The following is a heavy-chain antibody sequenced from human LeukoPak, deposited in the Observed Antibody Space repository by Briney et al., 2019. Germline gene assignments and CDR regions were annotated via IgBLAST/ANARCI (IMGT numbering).Heavy chain of an antibody. CDR3: ARAPTQGWYFDL. J-gene: IGHJ2*01. Sequence: TGGSLRLSCAASGFTFSSYDMHWVRQATGKGLEWVSAIGTAGDTYYPGSVKGRFTISRENAKNSLYLQMNSLRAGDTAVYYCARAPTQGWYFDLWGRGTLVTVSS. CDR2: IGTAGDT. V-gene: IGHV3-13*01. CDR1: GFTFSSYD.